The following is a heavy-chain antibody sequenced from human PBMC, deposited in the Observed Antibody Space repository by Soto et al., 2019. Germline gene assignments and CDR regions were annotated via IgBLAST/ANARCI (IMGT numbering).Heavy chain of an antibody. D-gene: IGHD3-9*01. J-gene: IGHJ3*02. V-gene: IGHV4-31*03. CDR3: AREGDDILTGYSDAFDI. CDR1: GGSISSGGYY. CDR2: IYYSGST. Sequence: QVQLQESGPGLVKPSQTLSLTCTVSGGSISSGGYYWSWIRQHPGKGLEWIGDIYYSGSTYYNPSLKSRVTISVDTSKNQFSLKLSSVTAADTAVYYCAREGDDILTGYSDAFDIWGQGTMVTVSS.